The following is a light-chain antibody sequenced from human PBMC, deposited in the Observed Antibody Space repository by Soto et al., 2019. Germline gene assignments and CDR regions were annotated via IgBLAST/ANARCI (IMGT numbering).Light chain of an antibody. Sequence: VVITQSPAALSISPVEISTRSCRASQNIYSNVAWYQQRPGQAPRLLIYRASTRATGIPARFSGSGSGTEFTLTITSLESEDFAVYYCQQFNNWPRTFGQGTKVDI. J-gene: IGKJ1*01. CDR1: QNIYSN. CDR2: RAS. CDR3: QQFNNWPRT. V-gene: IGKV3-15*01.